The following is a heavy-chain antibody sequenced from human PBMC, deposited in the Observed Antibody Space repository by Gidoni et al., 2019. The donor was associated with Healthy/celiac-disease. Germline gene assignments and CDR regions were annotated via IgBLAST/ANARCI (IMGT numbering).Heavy chain of an antibody. J-gene: IGHJ6*02. CDR1: GFPFSSYD. D-gene: IGHD5-12*01. CDR3: ARDRRRGYDPGNYYYYGMDV. Sequence: EVQLVESGGGLVQPGGSLRLSCVASGFPFSSYDMHRVRQATGKGLVWVSAIGTAGDTYYPGSVKGRFTISRENAKNSLYLQMNSLRAGDTAVYYCARDRRRGYDPGNYYYYGMDVWGQGTTVTVSS. CDR2: IGTAGDT. V-gene: IGHV3-13*01.